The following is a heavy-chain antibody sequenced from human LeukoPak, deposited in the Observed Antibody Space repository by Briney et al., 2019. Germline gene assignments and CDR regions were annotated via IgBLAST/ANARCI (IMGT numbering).Heavy chain of an antibody. CDR1: GYTFTSYD. D-gene: IGHD5-18*01. CDR3: ARGVRYSYGQMYYFDY. CDR2: MNPNSGNT. V-gene: IGHV1-8*01. J-gene: IGHJ4*02. Sequence: ASVKVSCKASGYTFTSYDINWVRQATGQGLGWMGWMNPNSGNTGYAQKFQGRVTMTRNTSISTAYMELSNLRSEDTAVYYCARGVRYSYGQMYYFDYWGQGTLVTVSS.